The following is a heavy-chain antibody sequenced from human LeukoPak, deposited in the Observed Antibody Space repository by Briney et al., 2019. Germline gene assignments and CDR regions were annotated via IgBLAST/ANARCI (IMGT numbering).Heavy chain of an antibody. CDR2: IYYSGST. CDR1: GGSISRSSYY. CDR3: ARRRSRDGYRDH. V-gene: IGHV4-39*01. D-gene: IGHD5-24*01. J-gene: IGHJ4*02. Sequence: SETLSLTCTVSGGSISRSSYYWGWIRQPPGKGLEWIGTIYYSGSTYYSPSLQSRVSISVDTSKNQFSLRLSSVTAADTAVYFCARRRSRDGYRDHWGQGTLVTVSS.